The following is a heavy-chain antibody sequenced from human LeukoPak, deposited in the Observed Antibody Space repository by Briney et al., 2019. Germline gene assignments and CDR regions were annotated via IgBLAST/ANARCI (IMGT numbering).Heavy chain of an antibody. CDR1: GVSFSGYY. J-gene: IGHJ6*02. Sequence: SETLSLTCAVYGVSFSGYYWSWIRQPPGKGLEWIGEINHSGSTNYNPSLKSRVTISVDTSKNQFSLKLSSVTAAVTAAYSCASASSWYRFYYYYGMDVWGQGTTVTVSS. CDR3: ASASSWYRFYYYYGMDV. CDR2: INHSGST. D-gene: IGHD6-13*01. V-gene: IGHV4-34*01.